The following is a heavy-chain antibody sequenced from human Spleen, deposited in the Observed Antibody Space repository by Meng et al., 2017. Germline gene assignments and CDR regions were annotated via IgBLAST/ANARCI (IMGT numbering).Heavy chain of an antibody. CDR3: ARVFFESSGYYLSLIDY. V-gene: IGHV3-74*03. Sequence: GESLKISCAASGFTFSSYNMHWVRQTPGEGLVWVSRINTDASSTTYADSVKGRFTISRDNSKNTVYLQMNSLRAEDTAVYYCARVFFESSGYYLSLIDYWGLGTLVTVSS. D-gene: IGHD3-22*01. CDR2: INTDASST. CDR1: GFTFSSYN. J-gene: IGHJ4*02.